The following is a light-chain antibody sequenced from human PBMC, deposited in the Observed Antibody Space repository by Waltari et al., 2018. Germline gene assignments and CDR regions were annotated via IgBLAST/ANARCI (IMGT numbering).Light chain of an antibody. J-gene: IGKJ1*01. CDR2: GTS. CDR3: QHYVRLPAT. CDR1: QSVSRA. V-gene: IGKV3-20*01. Sequence: ILLTQAPVTMSLSRGERATRCCMACQSVSRALAWYQQKPCQAPRLLIYGTSNRATGIPDRFSGSGSGTDFSLTISRLEPEDVAVYFCQHYVRLPATFGQGTKVEIK.